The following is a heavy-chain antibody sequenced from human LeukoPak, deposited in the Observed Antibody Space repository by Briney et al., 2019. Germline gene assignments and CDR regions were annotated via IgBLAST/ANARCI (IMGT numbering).Heavy chain of an antibody. D-gene: IGHD3-10*01. CDR1: GFTFSSYG. CDR3: AKLGLYGSGSYWDY. CDR2: IWYDGSNK. V-gene: IGHV3-33*06. Sequence: PGRSLRLSCAASGFTFSSYGMHWVRQAPGKGLEWVAVIWYDGSNKYYADSVKGRFTISRDNSKNTLYLQMNSLRAEDTAVYYCAKLGLYGSGSYWDYWGQGTPVTVSS. J-gene: IGHJ4*02.